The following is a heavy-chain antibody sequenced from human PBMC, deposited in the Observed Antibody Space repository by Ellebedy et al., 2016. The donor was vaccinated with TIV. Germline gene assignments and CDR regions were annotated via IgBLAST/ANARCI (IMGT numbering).Heavy chain of an antibody. Sequence: GESLKISCKGFGYSFTSYWIGWVRQRPGKGLEWTGIIYPADSDTRYSPSFKGQVTISADKSISTAYLQWSSLKASDTAMYYCARHSGGAGGDTHDAFDIWGQGTMVIVSS. D-gene: IGHD1-26*01. CDR1: GYSFTSYW. CDR2: IYPADSDT. J-gene: IGHJ3*02. V-gene: IGHV5-51*01. CDR3: ARHSGGAGGDTHDAFDI.